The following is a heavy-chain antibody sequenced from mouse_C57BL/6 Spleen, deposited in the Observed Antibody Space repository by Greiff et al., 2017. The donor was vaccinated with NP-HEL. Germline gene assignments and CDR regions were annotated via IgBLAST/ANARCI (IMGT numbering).Heavy chain of an antibody. J-gene: IGHJ3*01. Sequence: QVQLQQSGAELVRPGTSVKVSCKASGYAFTNYLIEWVKQRPGQGLEWIGVINPGSGGTNYNEKFKGKATLTADKSSSTAYMQLSSLTSEDSAVYFCARWIPPIRFAYWGQGTLVTVSA. CDR3: ARWIPPIRFAY. V-gene: IGHV1-54*01. CDR1: GYAFTNYL. D-gene: IGHD6-5*01. CDR2: INPGSGGT.